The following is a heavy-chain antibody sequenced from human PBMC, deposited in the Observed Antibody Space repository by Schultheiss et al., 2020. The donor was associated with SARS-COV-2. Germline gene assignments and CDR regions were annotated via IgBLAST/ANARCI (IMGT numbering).Heavy chain of an antibody. V-gene: IGHV4-34*01. Sequence: SQTLSLTCAVYGGSFSGYYWGWIRQPPGKGLEWIGEINHSGSTNYNPSLKSRVTISVDTSKNQFSLKLSSVTAADTAVYYCARGGGASSLPFDYWGQGTLVTVSS. J-gene: IGHJ4*02. CDR3: ARGGGASSLPFDY. CDR2: INHSGST. CDR1: GGSFSGYY. D-gene: IGHD6-13*01.